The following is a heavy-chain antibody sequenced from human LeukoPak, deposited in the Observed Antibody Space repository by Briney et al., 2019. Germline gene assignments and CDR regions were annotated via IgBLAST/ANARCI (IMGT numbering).Heavy chain of an antibody. CDR3: AKDQEAQQWLRGGYFDN. J-gene: IGHJ4*02. D-gene: IGHD5-18*01. CDR2: ISNIGGTT. CDR1: GFTFNSYA. Sequence: PGGSLRLSCSASGFTFNSYAMHWVRQAPGKGLDYVSAISNIGGTTYYADSVKDRFIISRDSSKNTLYLQMSSLRAEDTAVYYCAKDQEAQQWLRGGYFDNWGQGTLVTVSS. V-gene: IGHV3-64D*09.